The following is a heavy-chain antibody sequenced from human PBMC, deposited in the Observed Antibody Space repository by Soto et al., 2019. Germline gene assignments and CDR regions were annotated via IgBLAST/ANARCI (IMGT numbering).Heavy chain of an antibody. J-gene: IGHJ6*02. CDR3: ARGVAVAGTPIHDYYYYGMDV. CDR1: GYTFTSYG. V-gene: IGHV1-18*01. D-gene: IGHD6-19*01. CDR2: ISAYNGNT. Sequence: ASVKVSCKASGYTFTSYGISWVRQAPGQGLEWMGWISAYNGNTNYAQKLQGRVTMTTDTSTSTAYMELRSLRSEDTAVYYCARGVAVAGTPIHDYYYYGMDVWGQGTTVTVSS.